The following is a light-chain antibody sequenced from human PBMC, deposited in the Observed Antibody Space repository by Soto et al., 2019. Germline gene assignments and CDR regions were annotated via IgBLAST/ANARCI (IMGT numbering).Light chain of an antibody. CDR3: QQYGSSPPWT. J-gene: IGKJ1*01. V-gene: IGKV3-20*01. CDR1: QSVSSSY. Sequence: EIVLTQSPGTPSLSPRERATLSCRTSQSVSSSYLAWYQQKPGQAPRLVIYGASSRATGIPDRFSGSGSGTDFTLTISRLEPEDFAVYYCQQYGSSPPWTFGQGTKVEIK. CDR2: GAS.